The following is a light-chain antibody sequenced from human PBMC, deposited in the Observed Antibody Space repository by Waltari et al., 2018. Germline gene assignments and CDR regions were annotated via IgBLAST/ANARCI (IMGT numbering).Light chain of an antibody. V-gene: IGLV2-14*03. J-gene: IGLJ2*01. CDR3: SSYIRGSALVI. Sequence: QSALTQPASVSGSPGQSITISCTGTSSDIGDYNYVSWFQQHPGKAPKLMIFGVSERPSGVSNRCSGSKSGNTASLTISGLQAEDEADYYCSSYIRGSALVIVGGGSKLTVL. CDR1: SSDIGDYNY. CDR2: GVS.